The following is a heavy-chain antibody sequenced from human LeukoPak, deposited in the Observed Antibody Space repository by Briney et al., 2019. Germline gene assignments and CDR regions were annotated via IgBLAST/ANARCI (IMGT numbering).Heavy chain of an antibody. D-gene: IGHD3-10*01. V-gene: IGHV4-39*07. Sequence: SETLSLTCTVSGGSISSSSYYWGWIRQPPGKGLEWIGSIYYSGSTYYNPSLKSRVTISVDTSKNQFSLKLSSVTAADTAVYYCAGIWFGDLYFQHWGQGTLVTVSS. J-gene: IGHJ1*01. CDR1: GGSISSSSYY. CDR2: IYYSGST. CDR3: AGIWFGDLYFQH.